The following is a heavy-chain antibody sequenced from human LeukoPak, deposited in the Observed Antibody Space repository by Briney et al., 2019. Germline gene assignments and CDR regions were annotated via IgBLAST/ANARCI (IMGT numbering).Heavy chain of an antibody. CDR1: GGTFSSYA. D-gene: IGHD3-3*01. V-gene: IGHV1-69*06. CDR3: AGYTYYDDYWFDP. J-gene: IGHJ5*02. Sequence: GASVKVSCKASGGTFSSYAINWVRQASGQGLEWMGGIIPIFGSANYAQKFKGRVTITADKSTSTAYMELSSLRSEDTAVYYCAGYTYYDDYWFDPWGQGTLVTVSS. CDR2: IIPIFGSA.